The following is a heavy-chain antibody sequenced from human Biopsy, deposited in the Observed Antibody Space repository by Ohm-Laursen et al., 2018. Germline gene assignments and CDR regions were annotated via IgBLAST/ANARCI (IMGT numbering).Heavy chain of an antibody. Sequence: SDTLSLTCAVYGESFNGYYWSWIRQTPGKGLEWIGEINHSGRTNNNPSLKSRVTISVDTFKNQLSLKVRSVTAADTAVYYCVRGVDYYDPYHYYALDVWGQGTTVTVSS. CDR2: INHSGRT. D-gene: IGHD3-22*01. CDR3: VRGVDYYDPYHYYALDV. V-gene: IGHV4-34*01. CDR1: GESFNGYY. J-gene: IGHJ6*02.